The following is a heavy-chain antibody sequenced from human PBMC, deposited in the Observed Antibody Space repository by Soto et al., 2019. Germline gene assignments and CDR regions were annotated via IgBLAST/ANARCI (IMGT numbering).Heavy chain of an antibody. Sequence: QVQLVQSGAEVKKPGSSVKVSCKASGGTFSSYAISWVRQAPGQGLEWMGGIIPIFGTANYAQKFQGRVTITADESTSTAYMELSSLRSEDTAVYYFARGRPIAARPGGHFDYWGQGTLVTVSS. CDR2: IIPIFGTA. J-gene: IGHJ4*02. CDR1: GGTFSSYA. D-gene: IGHD6-25*01. CDR3: ARGRPIAARPGGHFDY. V-gene: IGHV1-69*01.